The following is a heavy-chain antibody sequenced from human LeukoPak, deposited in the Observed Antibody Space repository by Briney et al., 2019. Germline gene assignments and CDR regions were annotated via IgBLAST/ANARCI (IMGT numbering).Heavy chain of an antibody. CDR1: GYTLTSYF. CDR2: INPSGGST. V-gene: IGHV1-46*01. CDR3: ARDQDWNYAFDI. J-gene: IGHJ3*02. D-gene: IGHD1-7*01. Sequence: ASVKVSCKASGYTLTSYFIHWVRQAPRQGLEWMGIINPSGGSTSYAQKFQGRVTMTRDTSTSTVYMELSSLRSEDTAAYYCARDQDWNYAFDIWGQGTMVTVSS.